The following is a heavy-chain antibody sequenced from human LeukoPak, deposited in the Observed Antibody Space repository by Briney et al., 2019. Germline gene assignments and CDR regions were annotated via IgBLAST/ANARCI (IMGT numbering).Heavy chain of an antibody. CDR1: GFTFSSYG. V-gene: IGHV3-23*01. Sequence: PGGSLRLSCAASGFTFSSYGMHWVRQAPGKGLEWVSAISGSGGSTYYADSVKGRFTISRDNSKNTLYLQMNSLRAEDTAVYYCAKDGEQWLVQWLFDYWGQGTLVTVSS. CDR3: AKDGEQWLVQWLFDY. D-gene: IGHD6-19*01. CDR2: ISGSGGST. J-gene: IGHJ4*02.